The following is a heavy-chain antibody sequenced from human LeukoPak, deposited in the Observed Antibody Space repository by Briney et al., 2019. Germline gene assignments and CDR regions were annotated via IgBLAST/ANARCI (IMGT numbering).Heavy chain of an antibody. CDR3: ASRQYFDFWSGYLQTDY. V-gene: IGHV3-7*01. CDR1: EFTFSDYW. Sequence: GESLRLSCAASEFTFSDYWMSWVRQAPGKGLEWVANIKQDGSEKYYVDSVKGRFTISRDNTKNSLYLQMNSLRAEDTAVYYCASRQYFDFWSGYLQTDYWGQGTLVTVSS. D-gene: IGHD3-3*01. CDR2: IKQDGSEK. J-gene: IGHJ4*02.